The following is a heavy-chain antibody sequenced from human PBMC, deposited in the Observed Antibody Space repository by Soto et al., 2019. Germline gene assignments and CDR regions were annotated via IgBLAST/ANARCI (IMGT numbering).Heavy chain of an antibody. CDR2: IYYSGST. CDR3: ARQRTSVVTQAYFDD. J-gene: IGHJ4*02. V-gene: IGHV4-39*01. D-gene: IGHD2-21*02. Sequence: PSETLSLTCTVSGGSINSRSYYWVWIRHSPGKGLEWIGGIYYSGSTYYNPSLKSRVAMSVDTSKNQFSLKLRSVSAADTAVYYCARQRTSVVTQAYFDDWGQGSLVTVSS. CDR1: GGSINSRSYY.